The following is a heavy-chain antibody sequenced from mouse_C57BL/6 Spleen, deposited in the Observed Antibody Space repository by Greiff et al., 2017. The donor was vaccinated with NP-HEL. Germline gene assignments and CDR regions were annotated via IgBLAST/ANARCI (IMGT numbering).Heavy chain of an antibody. Sequence: VQLQQSGAELVKPGASVKLSCKASGYTFTSYWMQWVKQRPGQGLEWIGEIDPSDSYTNYNQKFKGKATLTVDTSSSTAYMQISSLTSEDSAVDYCAGYYFDYWGQGTTLTVSS. J-gene: IGHJ2*01. CDR3: AGYYFDY. CDR1: GYTFTSYW. V-gene: IGHV1-50*01. CDR2: IDPSDSYT.